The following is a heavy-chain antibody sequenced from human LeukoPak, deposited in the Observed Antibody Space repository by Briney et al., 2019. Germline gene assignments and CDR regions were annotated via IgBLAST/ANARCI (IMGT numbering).Heavy chain of an antibody. CDR3: ARVKIWGSYPIDY. Sequence: PSQTLSLTCTVSGGSISSGDYYWSWIRQPPGKGLEWFGYIYYSGSTYYNPSLRSRVTLSVDTSKNQFSLKLSSVTAADTAVYYCARVKIWGSYPIDYWGQGSLVTVSS. CDR2: IYYSGST. J-gene: IGHJ4*02. V-gene: IGHV4-30-4*08. CDR1: GGSISSGDYY. D-gene: IGHD1-26*01.